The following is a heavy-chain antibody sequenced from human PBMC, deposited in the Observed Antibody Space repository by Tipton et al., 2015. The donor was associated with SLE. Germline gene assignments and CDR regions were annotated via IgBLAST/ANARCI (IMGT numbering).Heavy chain of an antibody. CDR1: GGSIYGGAYY. J-gene: IGHJ3*02. Sequence: TLSLTCTVSGGSIYGGAYYWNWIRQHPGKGLEWIGNIYYSGSTKYNPSLKSRLTISIDTSKNQFSLNLRSVTAADTAVYYCASKTPSMVRGVAVAFDIWGQGKMVTVSS. V-gene: IGHV4-31*03. CDR3: ASKTPSMVRGVAVAFDI. D-gene: IGHD3-10*01. CDR2: IYYSGST.